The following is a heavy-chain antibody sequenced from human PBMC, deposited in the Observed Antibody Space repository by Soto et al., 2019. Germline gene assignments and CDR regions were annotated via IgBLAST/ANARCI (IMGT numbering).Heavy chain of an antibody. J-gene: IGHJ6*02. Sequence: GASVKVSCKASGYTFTSYGISWVRQAPGQGLEWMGWISAYNGNTNYAQKFQGRVTMTTDTSTSTAYMELRSLRSDDTAVYYCARVDHPQSSYYYYGMDVWGQGTMVTVSS. CDR2: ISAYNGNT. V-gene: IGHV1-18*01. CDR3: ARVDHPQSSYYYYGMDV. CDR1: GYTFTSYG. D-gene: IGHD3-10*01.